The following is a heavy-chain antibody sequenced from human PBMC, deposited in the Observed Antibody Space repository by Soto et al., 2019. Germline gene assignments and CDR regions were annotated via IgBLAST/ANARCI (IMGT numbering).Heavy chain of an antibody. CDR2: IKQDGSEK. CDR3: ARVTAKTRKVVVVAATASWFDP. Sequence: GGSLRLSCAASGFTFSSYWMSWVRQAPGKGLEWVANIKQDGSEKYYVDSVKGRFTISRDNAKNSLYLQMNSLRAEDTAVYYCARVTAKTRKVVVVAATASWFDPWGQGTLVTVSS. J-gene: IGHJ5*02. CDR1: GFTFSSYW. V-gene: IGHV3-7*03. D-gene: IGHD2-15*01.